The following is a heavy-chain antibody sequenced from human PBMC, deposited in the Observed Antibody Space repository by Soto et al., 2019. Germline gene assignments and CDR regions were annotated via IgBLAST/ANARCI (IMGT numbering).Heavy chain of an antibody. CDR3: ARTPTVTTPYWYFDL. J-gene: IGHJ2*01. CDR2: IYYSGST. Sequence: QVQLQESGPGLVKPSQTLSLTCTVSGGSISSGGYYWSWIRQHPGKGLEWIGYIYYSGSTYYNPSLKSRVTISVDTSKNQFSLKLSSVTAADTAVYYCARTPTVTTPYWYFDLWGRDTLVTVSS. V-gene: IGHV4-31*03. CDR1: GGSISSGGYY. D-gene: IGHD4-17*01.